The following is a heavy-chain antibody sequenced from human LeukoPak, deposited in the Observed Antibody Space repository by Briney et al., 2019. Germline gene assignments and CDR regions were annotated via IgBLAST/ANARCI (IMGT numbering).Heavy chain of an antibody. CDR1: GFTFSSYG. CDR2: ISYDGSNK. D-gene: IGHD6-13*01. J-gene: IGHJ4*01. V-gene: IGHV3-30*03. CDR3: ASSSWVDY. Sequence: GGSLRLSCAASGFTFSSYGMHWVRQAPGKGLEWVAVISYDGSNKYYADSVKGRFTISRDNAKNTLYLQMNSLRAEDTAVYYCASSSWVDYWGQGTLVTVSS.